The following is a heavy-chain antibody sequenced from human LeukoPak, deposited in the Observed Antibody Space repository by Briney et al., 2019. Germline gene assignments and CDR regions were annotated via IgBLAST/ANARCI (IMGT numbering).Heavy chain of an antibody. CDR1: GFTFDDYA. V-gene: IGHV3-9*01. CDR3: AKGNYYDSSGYSGKFDP. CDR2: ISWNSGSI. J-gene: IGHJ5*02. Sequence: GGSLRLSCAASGFTFDDYAMHLVRQAPGKGLEWVSGISWNSGSIGYADSVKGRFTISRDNAKNSLYLQMNSLRAEDTALYYCAKGNYYDSSGYSGKFDPWGQGTLVTVSS. D-gene: IGHD3-22*01.